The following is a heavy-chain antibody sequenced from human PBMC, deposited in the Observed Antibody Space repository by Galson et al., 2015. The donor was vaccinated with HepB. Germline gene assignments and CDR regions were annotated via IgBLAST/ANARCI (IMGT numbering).Heavy chain of an antibody. V-gene: IGHV3-30-3*01. J-gene: IGHJ1*01. CDR1: GFTFSTYG. CDR3: ARDTEGYCTGGRCYLEYFQH. CDR2: ISYDGTKK. D-gene: IGHD2-15*01. Sequence: SLRLSCAASGFTFSTYGLHWVRQAPGKGLEWVAGISYDGTKKEYADSVKGRFTISRDNSKYTLYVQMNSLRTDDTAVYYCARDTEGYCTGGRCYLEYFQHWGQGTLVTVSS.